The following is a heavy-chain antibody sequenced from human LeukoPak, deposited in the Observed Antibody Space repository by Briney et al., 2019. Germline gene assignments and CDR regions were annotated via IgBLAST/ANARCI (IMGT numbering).Heavy chain of an antibody. CDR3: ARGGMDTAMVANFDY. V-gene: IGHV1-18*01. CDR1: GYTFTSYG. Sequence: ASVKVSCKASGYTFTSYGISWVRQAPGQWLEWMGWISAYNGNTNYAQKLQGRVTMTTDTSTSTAYMELRSLRSDDTAVYYCARGGMDTAMVANFDYWGQGTLVTVSS. D-gene: IGHD5-18*01. CDR2: ISAYNGNT. J-gene: IGHJ4*02.